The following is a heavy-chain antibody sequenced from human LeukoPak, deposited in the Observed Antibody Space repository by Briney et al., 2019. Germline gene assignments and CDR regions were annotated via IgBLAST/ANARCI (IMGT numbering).Heavy chain of an antibody. J-gene: IGHJ4*02. Sequence: WASVKVSCTASGYTFTSYGISWVRQAPGQGLEWMGWISAYNGNTNYAQKLQGRVTMTTDTSTSTAYMELRSLRSDDTAVYYCASGLYYDFWSGYYDYWGQGTLVTVSS. CDR1: GYTFTSYG. D-gene: IGHD3-3*01. V-gene: IGHV1-18*01. CDR3: ASGLYYDFWSGYYDY. CDR2: ISAYNGNT.